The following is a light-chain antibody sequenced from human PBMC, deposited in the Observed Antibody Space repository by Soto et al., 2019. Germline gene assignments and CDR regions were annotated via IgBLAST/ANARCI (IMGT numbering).Light chain of an antibody. CDR1: ESIRTW. J-gene: IGKJ5*01. V-gene: IGKV1-5*01. CDR2: DAS. Sequence: DIQMTQSPSTLSASVGDRVTITCRASESIRTWLAWYQHTTGKPPKFLIYDASTLESGVPSRFSGSGSGTEFTLPISRLQPDDFEVYYCQQRSNWQITFGQGTRLEIK. CDR3: QQRSNWQIT.